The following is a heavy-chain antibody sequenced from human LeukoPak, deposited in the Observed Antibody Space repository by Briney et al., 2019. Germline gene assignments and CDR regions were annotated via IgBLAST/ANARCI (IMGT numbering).Heavy chain of an antibody. CDR2: IYSGGST. Sequence: GGSLRLSCAASGFTVSSNYMSWVRQAPGKGLEWVSVIYSGGSTYYADSVKGRFTISRDNSKNTLYLQMNSLRAEDTAVYYCARDLKQQLVPDYYYMDVWGKGTTVTVPS. V-gene: IGHV3-53*01. D-gene: IGHD6-13*01. CDR1: GFTVSSNY. CDR3: ARDLKQQLVPDYYYMDV. J-gene: IGHJ6*03.